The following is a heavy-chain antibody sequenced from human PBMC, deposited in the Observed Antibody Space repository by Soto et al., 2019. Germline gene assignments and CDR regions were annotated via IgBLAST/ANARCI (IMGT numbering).Heavy chain of an antibody. CDR3: ARGTYYFDY. Sequence: SETLSLTCAVSGYSISSGYYWGWIRQPPGKGLEWIGSIYHSGTTYYNPSLKSRVTISVDTSKNHFSLKLSSVTAADTAVYYCARGTYYFDYRGQGTLVTVSS. D-gene: IGHD3-10*01. CDR1: GYSISSGYY. CDR2: IYHSGTT. J-gene: IGHJ4*02. V-gene: IGHV4-38-2*01.